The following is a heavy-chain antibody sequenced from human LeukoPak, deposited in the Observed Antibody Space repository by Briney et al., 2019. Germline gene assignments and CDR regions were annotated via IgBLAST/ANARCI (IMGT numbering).Heavy chain of an antibody. CDR1: KYTFTSYD. D-gene: IGHD1-26*01. CDR2: MNPNSDNT. Sequence: ASVKVSCKASKYTFTSYDINWVRQATGQGLEWMGRMNPNSDNTGYAQKFQGRVTMTKNTSISTAYMELSSLRSEDTAVYYCARGPLYRVGVPGWFDPWGQGTLVTVSS. CDR3: ARGPLYRVGVPGWFDP. J-gene: IGHJ5*02. V-gene: IGHV1-8*01.